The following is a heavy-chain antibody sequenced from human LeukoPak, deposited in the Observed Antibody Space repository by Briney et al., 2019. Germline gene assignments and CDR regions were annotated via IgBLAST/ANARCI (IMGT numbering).Heavy chain of an antibody. J-gene: IGHJ4*02. Sequence: GGSLRLSCAASGFTFSAYGFHWVCQAPGKGLEWVAVIWYDGSRTYYVDSVKGRFTISRDDSKNTLYLQMSSLRAEDTAVYYCARDLCSTSSCYDYWGQGTLVTVSS. CDR1: GFTFSAYG. D-gene: IGHD2-15*01. CDR3: ARDLCSTSSCYDY. CDR2: IWYDGSRT. V-gene: IGHV3-33*01.